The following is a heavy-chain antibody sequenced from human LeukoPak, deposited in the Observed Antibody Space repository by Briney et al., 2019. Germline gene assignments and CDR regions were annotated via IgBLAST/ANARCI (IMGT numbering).Heavy chain of an antibody. CDR3: ARDLSFTAMSRAEAFDI. CDR2: IYYSGST. CDR1: GGSISSSSYY. Sequence: SETLSLTCTVSGGSISSSSYYWGWIRQPPGKGLEWIGSIYYSGSTYYNPSLKSRVTISVDTSKNQFSLKLSSVTAADTAVYYCARDLSFTAMSRAEAFDIWGQGTMVTVSS. J-gene: IGHJ3*02. V-gene: IGHV4-39*07. D-gene: IGHD5-18*01.